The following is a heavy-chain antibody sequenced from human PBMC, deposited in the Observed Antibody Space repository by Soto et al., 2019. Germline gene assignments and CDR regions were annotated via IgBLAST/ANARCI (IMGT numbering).Heavy chain of an antibody. J-gene: IGHJ5*02. Sequence: SETLSLTCTVSGGAVSSGTYYWSWIRQPPGKGLEWIAHIYFTGSTNYNPSLKSRVTMSLDTSRNQFSLKLSSVAAADTAVYYCTRGPPRVQWFDPWGQGTLVTVSS. V-gene: IGHV4-61*01. CDR1: GGAVSSGTYY. CDR3: TRGPPRVQWFDP. CDR2: IYFTGST.